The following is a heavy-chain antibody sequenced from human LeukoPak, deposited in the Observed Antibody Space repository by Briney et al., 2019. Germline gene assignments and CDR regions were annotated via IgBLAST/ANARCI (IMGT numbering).Heavy chain of an antibody. D-gene: IGHD3-22*01. CDR1: GGSISNYY. CDR3: ARELGSGYYYVDYFDY. J-gene: IGHJ4*02. Sequence: SETLSLTCTVSGGSISNYYWSWIRQPPGKGLEWIGYIYYSGSTNYNPSLKSRVTMSVDTSKNQFSLKLSSVTAADTAVYYCARELGSGYYYVDYFDYWGQGTLVTVSS. CDR2: IYYSGST. V-gene: IGHV4-59*12.